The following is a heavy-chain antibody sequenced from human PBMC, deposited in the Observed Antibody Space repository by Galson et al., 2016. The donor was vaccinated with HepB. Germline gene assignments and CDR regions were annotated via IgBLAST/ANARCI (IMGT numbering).Heavy chain of an antibody. CDR3: TRERRYCSYWGCYSFYD. CDR2: TYYRSAWLD. V-gene: IGHV6-1*01. J-gene: IGHJ4*02. Sequence: CAISGDSVSSNSATWNWIRQSPSRGLEWLGRTYYRSAWLDDYAISVKSRISINPDTSKNRFSLHLISVTPEDTAVYFCTRERRYCSYWGCYSFYDWRLGIQVTVSS. CDR1: GDSVSSNSAT. D-gene: IGHD2-15*01.